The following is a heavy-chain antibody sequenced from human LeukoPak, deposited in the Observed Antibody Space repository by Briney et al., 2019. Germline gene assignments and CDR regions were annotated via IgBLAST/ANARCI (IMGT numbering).Heavy chain of an antibody. Sequence: PSETLSLTCTVSGGSISSYYWSWIRQPPGKGREWIGSLYYTGTTYYKTSLKSRVTISVDTSKNQFSLKLSSVTAADTAVYYCARLYGSGSWFDPWGQGTLVTVSS. CDR3: ARLYGSGSWFDP. V-gene: IGHV4-39*01. CDR2: LYYTGTT. D-gene: IGHD3-10*01. CDR1: GGSISSYY. J-gene: IGHJ5*02.